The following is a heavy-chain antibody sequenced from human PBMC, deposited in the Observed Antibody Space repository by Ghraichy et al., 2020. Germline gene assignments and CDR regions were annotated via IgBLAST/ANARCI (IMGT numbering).Heavy chain of an antibody. J-gene: IGHJ4*02. Sequence: SETLSLTCTVSGGSISTYYWSWIRQPPGKGLEWIGYIYDSGSTKYNPSLKSRVTISVDTSKSQFSLRLTSVTAADTAVYYCAGDHYDGSGYYYFDYWGQGPLVTVSS. V-gene: IGHV4-59*01. CDR3: AGDHYDGSGYYYFDY. D-gene: IGHD3-22*01. CDR1: GGSISTYY. CDR2: IYDSGST.